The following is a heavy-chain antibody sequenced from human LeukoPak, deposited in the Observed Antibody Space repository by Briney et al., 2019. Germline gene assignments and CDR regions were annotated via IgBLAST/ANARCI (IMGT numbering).Heavy chain of an antibody. CDR2: INHSGST. Sequence: SETLSLTCAVYGGSFSGYYWSWIRQPPGKGLEWIGEINHSGSTNYNPSLKSRVTISVDTSKNQFSLKLSSVTAADTAVYYCARRRFFDYWGQGTLVTVSS. D-gene: IGHD3-3*01. J-gene: IGHJ4*02. V-gene: IGHV4-34*01. CDR3: ARRRFFDY. CDR1: GGSFSGYY.